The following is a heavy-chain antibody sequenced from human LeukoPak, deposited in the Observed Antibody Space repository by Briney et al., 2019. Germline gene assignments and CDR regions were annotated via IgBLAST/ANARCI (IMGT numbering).Heavy chain of an antibody. J-gene: IGHJ4*02. D-gene: IGHD1-7*01. Sequence: GGSLRLSCAASGFAFGTSVMHWVRQPPGKGLEWVSVINNSGSSTYYADSVKGRFTISRDNSKNTLYLQMNSLRAEDTAVYYCAKDAQDWNYDYWGQGTLVTVSS. CDR2: INNSGSST. CDR3: AKDAQDWNYDY. V-gene: IGHV3-23*01. CDR1: GFAFGTSV.